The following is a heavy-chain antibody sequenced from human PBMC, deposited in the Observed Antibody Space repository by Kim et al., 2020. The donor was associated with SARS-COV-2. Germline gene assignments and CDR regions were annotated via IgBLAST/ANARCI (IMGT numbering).Heavy chain of an antibody. J-gene: IGHJ4*02. D-gene: IGHD6-19*01. CDR1: GYTFTSYA. CDR2: INAGNGNT. Sequence: ASVKVSCKASGYTFTSYAMHWVRQAPGQRLEWMGWINAGNGNTKYSQKFQGRVTITRDTSASTAYMELSSLRSEDTAVYYCARGIAVAGKLVSETVCDYWGQGTLVTVSS. CDR3: ARGIAVAGKLVSETVCDY. V-gene: IGHV1-3*01.